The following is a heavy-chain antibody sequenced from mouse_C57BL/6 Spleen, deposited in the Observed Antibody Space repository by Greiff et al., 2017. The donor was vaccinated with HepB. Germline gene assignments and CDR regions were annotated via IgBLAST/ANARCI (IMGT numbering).Heavy chain of an antibody. CDR2: ISSGGSYT. V-gene: IGHV5-6*01. J-gene: IGHJ2*01. CDR1: GFTFSSYG. Sequence: DVQLVESGGDLVKPGGSLKLSCAASGFTFSSYGMSWVRQTPDKRLEWVATISSGGSYTYYPDSVKGRFTISRDNAKNTLYLQMSSLKSEDTAMYYCARVITTVVAPFDYWGQGTTLTVSS. D-gene: IGHD1-1*01. CDR3: ARVITTVVAPFDY.